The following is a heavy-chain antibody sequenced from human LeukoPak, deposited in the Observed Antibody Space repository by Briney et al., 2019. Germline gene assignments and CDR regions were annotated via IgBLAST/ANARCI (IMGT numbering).Heavy chain of an antibody. CDR3: ARVTITIFGAIDY. CDR1: GFTFSSYA. CDR2: ISYDGSNK. Sequence: GGSLRLSCAASGFTFSSYAMHWVRQAPGKGLEWVAVISYDGSNKYYADSVKGRFTISRDNSKNTLYLQMNSLRAEDTAVYYCARVTITIFGAIDYWGQGTLVTVSS. V-gene: IGHV3-30*04. J-gene: IGHJ4*02. D-gene: IGHD3-3*01.